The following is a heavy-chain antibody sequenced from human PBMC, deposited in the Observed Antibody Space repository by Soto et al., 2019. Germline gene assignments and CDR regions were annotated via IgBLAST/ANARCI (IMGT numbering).Heavy chain of an antibody. V-gene: IGHV1-8*01. D-gene: IGHD1-26*01. J-gene: IGHJ4*02. Sequence: QVQLVQSGAEVKKPGASVKVSCKASGYTFTSYDINWVRQATGQGLEWMGWMNPNSGNTGYAQKFPGRGTMTWTTSISTAYMELSSLRSEATAVYYGAREAHSGSWVYWGQGNLVTVSS. CDR2: MNPNSGNT. CDR1: GYTFTSYD. CDR3: AREAHSGSWVY.